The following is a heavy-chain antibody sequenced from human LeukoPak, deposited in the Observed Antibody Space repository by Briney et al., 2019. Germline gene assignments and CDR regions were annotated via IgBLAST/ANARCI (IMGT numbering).Heavy chain of an antibody. V-gene: IGHV3-23*01. CDR3: AKSLFGGYSGYAFDI. CDR1: GFTFSSYS. J-gene: IGHJ3*02. D-gene: IGHD5-12*01. CDR2: ISGSGDNT. Sequence: GGSLRPSCAASGFTFSSYSMSWVRQAPGKGLEWVSAISGSGDNTYYADSVKGRVTISRDNSKNTLYLQMNSLRAKDTAVYYCAKSLFGGYSGYAFDIWGQGTMVTVSS.